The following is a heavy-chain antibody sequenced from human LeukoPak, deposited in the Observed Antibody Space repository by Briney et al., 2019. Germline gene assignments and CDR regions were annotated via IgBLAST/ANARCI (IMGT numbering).Heavy chain of an antibody. Sequence: PSETLSLTCTVSGGSISSYYWSWIRQPAGKGLEWIGRIYTGGRTNYNPSLKSRVTMSVDTSKNQFSLKLSSVTAADTAVYYCARDRSSRGTDYWGQGTLVTVSS. D-gene: IGHD6-13*01. V-gene: IGHV4-4*07. CDR1: GGSISSYY. CDR3: ARDRSSRGTDY. J-gene: IGHJ4*02. CDR2: IYTGGRT.